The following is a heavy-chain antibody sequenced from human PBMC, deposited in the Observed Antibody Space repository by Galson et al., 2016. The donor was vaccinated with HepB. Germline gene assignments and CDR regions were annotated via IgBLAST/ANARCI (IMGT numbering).Heavy chain of an antibody. Sequence: SLRLSCAASGFTFDDYAMHWVRQAPGKGLEWVALVRWDGAATFSADSVKGRFTISRDNSKNSLYLQMNSLTTEDTALYYCARATGGVARTHAFDVWGQGTMVTVS. CDR3: ARATGGVARTHAFDV. D-gene: IGHD3-16*01. CDR1: GFTFDDYA. J-gene: IGHJ3*01. V-gene: IGHV3-43*01. CDR2: VRWDGAAT.